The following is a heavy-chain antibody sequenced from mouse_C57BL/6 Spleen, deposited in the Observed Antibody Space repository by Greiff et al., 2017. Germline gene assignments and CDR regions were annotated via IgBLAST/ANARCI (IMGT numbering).Heavy chain of an antibody. CDR3: TRGGGDYERDYYAMDY. CDR1: GFTFSSYA. Sequence: EVKLVESGEGLVKPGGSLKLSCAASGFTFSSYAMSWVRQTPEKRLEWVAYISSGGDYIYYADTVKGRFTISRDNARNTLYLQMSSLKSEDTAMYYCTRGGGDYERDYYAMDYWGQGTSVTVSS. J-gene: IGHJ4*01. D-gene: IGHD2-4*01. V-gene: IGHV5-9-1*02. CDR2: ISSGGDYI.